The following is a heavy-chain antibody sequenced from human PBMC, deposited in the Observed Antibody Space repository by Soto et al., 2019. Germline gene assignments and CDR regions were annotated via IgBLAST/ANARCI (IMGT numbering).Heavy chain of an antibody. CDR3: ATDRLWGAGYPSAFDI. J-gene: IGHJ3*02. Sequence: ASVKVSCKVSGYTLTELSMHWVRQAPGKGLEWMGGFDPEDGETIYAQKFQGRVTMTEDTSTDTAYMELSSLRSDDTAVYYCATDRLWGAGYPSAFDIWGQGTMVTVSS. CDR1: GYTLTELS. CDR2: FDPEDGET. V-gene: IGHV1-24*01. D-gene: IGHD3-9*01.